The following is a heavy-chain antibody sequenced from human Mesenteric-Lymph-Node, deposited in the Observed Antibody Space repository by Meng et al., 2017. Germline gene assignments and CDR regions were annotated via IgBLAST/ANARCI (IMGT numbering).Heavy chain of an antibody. D-gene: IGHD4-17*01. CDR3: ARGTTTYFDY. CDR2: IYYSDIT. V-gene: IGHV4-30-4*08. J-gene: IGHJ4*02. CDR1: GGSISSGDFN. Sequence: QVQPQESGPCLVKPSKTLCLTCTVSGGSISSGDFNWSWIGQRQGKGLDWTVNIYYSDITYYDPSLKSRVTISVDTSKTQFSLMLSSVTAADTAVCYWARGTTTYFDYWGQGTLVTVSS.